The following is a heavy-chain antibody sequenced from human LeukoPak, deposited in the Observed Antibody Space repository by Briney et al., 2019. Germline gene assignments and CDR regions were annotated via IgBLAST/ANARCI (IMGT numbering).Heavy chain of an antibody. Sequence: SETLSLTCAVYGGSFSGYYWSWIRQPPGKGLEWIGEINHSGSTNYNPSLKSRDTISVDTSKNQFSLKLSSVTAADTAVYYCARDGYSGNDGLWGQGTLVTVSS. CDR1: GGSFSGYY. J-gene: IGHJ4*02. V-gene: IGHV4-34*01. CDR2: INHSGST. CDR3: ARDGYSGNDGL. D-gene: IGHD5-12*01.